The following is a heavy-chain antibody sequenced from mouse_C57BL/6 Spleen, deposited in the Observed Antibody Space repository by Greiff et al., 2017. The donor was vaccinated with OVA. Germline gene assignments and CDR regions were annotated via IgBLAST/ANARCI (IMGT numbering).Heavy chain of an antibody. Sequence: EVHLVESGPGLVKPSQSLSLTCSVTGYSITSGYYWNWIRQFPGNKLEWMGYISYDGSNNYNPSLKNRISITRDTSKNQFFLKLNSVTTEDTATYYCAREGIYYDYHYFDYWGQGTTLTVSS. J-gene: IGHJ2*01. D-gene: IGHD2-4*01. CDR3: AREGIYYDYHYFDY. CDR1: GYSITSGYY. V-gene: IGHV3-6*01. CDR2: ISYDGSN.